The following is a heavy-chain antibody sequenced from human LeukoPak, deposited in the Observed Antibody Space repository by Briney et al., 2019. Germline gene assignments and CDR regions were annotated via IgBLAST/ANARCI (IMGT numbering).Heavy chain of an antibody. CDR2: ISGSGGST. Sequence: GGSLRLFCAASGFIFSRYGMSWVRQAPGKGLEWVSAISGSGGSTYYADSVKGRFTISRDNTNNTLYLQMNSLRAEDTAVYYCAKPPALLWFGGLFDYWGQGTLVTVSS. J-gene: IGHJ4*02. CDR1: GFIFSRYG. V-gene: IGHV3-23*01. D-gene: IGHD3-10*01. CDR3: AKPPALLWFGGLFDY.